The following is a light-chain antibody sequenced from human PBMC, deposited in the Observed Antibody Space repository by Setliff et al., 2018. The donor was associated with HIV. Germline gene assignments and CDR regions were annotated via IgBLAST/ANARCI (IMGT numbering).Light chain of an antibody. CDR1: NIGSKS. CDR2: DDN. Sequence: SYELTQPPSVSVAPGKTARITCGGNNIGSKSVHWYQQKPGQAHVLVVYDDNDRPSGIPERFSGSNSGNTATLTISRVEAGDEADYYCQVWDSSSDHHVFGTGTKVTVL. CDR3: QVWDSSSDHHV. V-gene: IGLV3-21*03. J-gene: IGLJ1*01.